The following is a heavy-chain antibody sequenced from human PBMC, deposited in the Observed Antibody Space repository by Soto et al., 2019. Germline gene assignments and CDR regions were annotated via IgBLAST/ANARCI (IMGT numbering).Heavy chain of an antibody. Sequence: QLHLVQSGAVVKKPGASVTVSCSASGYPVTAYYMHWVRQAPGRGLEWMGGINPATGAAKYTQTFQGRVTMPRDTSTSTAFMELSGLTSEDTAVFYCARGGGVGVAGSAAFDMWGQGTLVTVSS. J-gene: IGHJ3*02. CDR3: ARGGGVGVAGSAAFDM. D-gene: IGHD3-3*01. CDR1: GYPVTAYY. V-gene: IGHV1-2*02. CDR2: INPATGAA.